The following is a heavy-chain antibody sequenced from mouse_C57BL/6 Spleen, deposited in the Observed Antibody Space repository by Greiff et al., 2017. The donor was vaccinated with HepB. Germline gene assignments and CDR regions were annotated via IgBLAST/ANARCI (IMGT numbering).Heavy chain of an antibody. V-gene: IGHV14-4*01. Sequence: EVQLQQSGAELVRPGASVKLSCTASGFNIKDDYMHWVKQRPEQGLEWIGWIDPENGDTEYASKFHGKATITADTSSNTAYLQLSSLTSEDTAVYYCTTFYGYDGDYWGQGTTLTVSS. CDR3: TTFYGYDGDY. CDR1: GFNIKDDY. J-gene: IGHJ2*01. CDR2: IDPENGDT. D-gene: IGHD2-2*01.